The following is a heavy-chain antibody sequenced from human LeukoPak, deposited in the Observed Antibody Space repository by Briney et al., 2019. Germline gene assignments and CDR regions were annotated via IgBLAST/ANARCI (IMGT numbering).Heavy chain of an antibody. CDR2: IRYDGSNK. CDR3: AKDPGRPPLLWFGELFHDYFDY. V-gene: IGHV3-30*02. J-gene: IGHJ4*02. CDR1: GFTFSSYG. Sequence: PGGSLRLSCAASGFTFSSYGMHWVRQAPGKGLEWVAFIRYDGSNKYYADSVKGRFTISRDNSKNTLYLQMNSLRAEDTAVYYCAKDPGRPPLLWFGELFHDYFDYWGQGTLVTVSS. D-gene: IGHD3-10*01.